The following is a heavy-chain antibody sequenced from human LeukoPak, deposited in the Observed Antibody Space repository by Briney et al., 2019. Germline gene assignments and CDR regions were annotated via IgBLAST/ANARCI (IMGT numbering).Heavy chain of an antibody. J-gene: IGHJ4*02. V-gene: IGHV4-34*01. CDR2: IYHSGST. CDR3: ARGPYDFWSGYYLNYFDY. D-gene: IGHD3-3*01. Sequence: PSETLSLTCAVYGGSFSGYYWSWIRQPPGKGLEWIGYIYHSGSTYYNPSLKSRVTISVDRSKNQFSLKLSSVTAADTAVYYCARGPYDFWSGYYLNYFDYWGQGTLVTVSS. CDR1: GGSFSGYY.